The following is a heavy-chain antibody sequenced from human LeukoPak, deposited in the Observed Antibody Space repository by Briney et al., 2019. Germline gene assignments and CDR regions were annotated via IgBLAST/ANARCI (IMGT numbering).Heavy chain of an antibody. J-gene: IGHJ4*02. CDR3: AKSGERRRPYYFDY. CDR1: GFTFGSYA. Sequence: PGGSLRLSCTASGFTFGSYAMSWVRQAPGKGLEWVSGITGSGSGTYYADSVKGQFTISRDNAKNTLYLQMNSLRVEDTAVYYCAKSGERRRPYYFDYWGQGTLVTVSS. CDR2: ITGSGSGT. V-gene: IGHV3-23*01. D-gene: IGHD3-10*01.